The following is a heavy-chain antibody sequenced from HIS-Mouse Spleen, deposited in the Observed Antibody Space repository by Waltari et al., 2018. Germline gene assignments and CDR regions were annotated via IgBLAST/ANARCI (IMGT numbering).Heavy chain of an antibody. V-gene: IGHV4-39*07. Sequence: GLVKPSETLSLPCTVSGGSISSSSYYWGWIRQPPGKGLEWIGSIYYSGSTYYNPSLKSRVTISVDTSKNQFSLKLSSVTAADTAVYYCAREIPYSSSWYDWYFDLWGRGTLVTVSS. CDR3: AREIPYSSSWYDWYFDL. CDR2: IYYSGST. D-gene: IGHD6-13*01. J-gene: IGHJ2*01. CDR1: GGSISSSSYY.